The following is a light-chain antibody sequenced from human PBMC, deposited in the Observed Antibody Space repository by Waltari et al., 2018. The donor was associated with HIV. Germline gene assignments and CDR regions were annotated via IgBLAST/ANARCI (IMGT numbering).Light chain of an antibody. CDR2: EVR. CDR3: SSYTSSSTLV. CDR1: SSDVGGYNF. J-gene: IGLJ2*01. V-gene: IGLV2-14*01. Sequence: QSALTQPASVSGSPGQSLTISCTGPSSDVGGYNFVSWFQHHPGKAPKVMIYEVRNRPSGVSNRFSGSKSGNTAALTISGLQAEDEADYYCSSYTSSSTLVFGGGTKLTVL.